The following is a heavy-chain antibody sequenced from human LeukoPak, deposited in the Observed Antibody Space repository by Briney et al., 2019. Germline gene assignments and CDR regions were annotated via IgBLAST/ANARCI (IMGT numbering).Heavy chain of an antibody. CDR2: IKQDGSEK. Sequence: GGSLRLSCAASGFTFSSYWMSWVRQAPGKGLEWGADIKQDGSEKYYVDSVKGRFTISRDNAKNSLYLQMNSLRAEDTAVYYCARDSKVVPAAGFDPWGQGTLVTVSS. CDR1: GFTFSSYW. J-gene: IGHJ5*02. D-gene: IGHD2-2*01. CDR3: ARDSKVVPAAGFDP. V-gene: IGHV3-7*04.